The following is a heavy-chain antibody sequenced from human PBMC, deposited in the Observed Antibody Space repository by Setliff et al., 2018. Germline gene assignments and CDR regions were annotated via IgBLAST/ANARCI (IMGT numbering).Heavy chain of an antibody. D-gene: IGHD6-13*01. V-gene: IGHV3-21*06. J-gene: IGHJ5*02. CDR2: ISSSSTYI. CDR1: GFSFSDYS. CDR3: SARTVAARSLDT. Sequence: GGSLRLSCAASGFSFSDYSMNWVRQAPGKGLEWVSSISSSSTYIFYADSVRGRFTISRDNAKNSLYLQLNSLRAEDTAVYYCSARTVAARSLDTWGQGTLVTVSS.